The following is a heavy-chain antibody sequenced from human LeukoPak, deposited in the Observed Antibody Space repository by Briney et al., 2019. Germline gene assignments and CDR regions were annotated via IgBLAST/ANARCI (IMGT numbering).Heavy chain of an antibody. Sequence: GGSLRLSCAASGFTFSSYSMNWVRQAPGKGLEWVSSISSSSSYIYYADSVKGRFTISRDNAKNSLYLQMNSLGAEDTAVYYCARAGVVSSYYYGMDVWGQGTTVTVSS. J-gene: IGHJ6*02. CDR2: ISSSSSYI. D-gene: IGHD3-3*01. CDR3: ARAGVVSSYYYGMDV. CDR1: GFTFSSYS. V-gene: IGHV3-21*01.